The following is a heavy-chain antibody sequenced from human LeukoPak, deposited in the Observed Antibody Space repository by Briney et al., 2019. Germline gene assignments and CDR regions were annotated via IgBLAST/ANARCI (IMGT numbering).Heavy chain of an antibody. CDR2: FDPEDGET. Sequence: ASVNVSCKVSGYTLTELSMHSVREAPGKRGERMGDFDPEDGETIYAQKFQGRVTMTEDTSTDTAYMELSSLRSEDTAVYYCATEQIPTVVRDMAFDYWGQGTLVTVSS. D-gene: IGHD2-15*01. CDR3: ATEQIPTVVRDMAFDY. V-gene: IGHV1-24*01. CDR1: GYTLTELS. J-gene: IGHJ4*02.